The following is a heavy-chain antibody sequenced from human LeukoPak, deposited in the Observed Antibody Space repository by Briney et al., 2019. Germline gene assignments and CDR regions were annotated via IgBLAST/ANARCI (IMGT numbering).Heavy chain of an antibody. D-gene: IGHD3-22*01. CDR3: ARGRGYYYDSSDRYYFDY. V-gene: IGHV6-1*01. Sequence: SQTLSLTCAISGDSVSSNSAAWNWIGQSPSRGLEWLGRTYYRSKWYNDYAVSVKSRITINPDTSKNQFSLQLNSVTPEDTAVYYCARGRGYYYDSSDRYYFDYWGQGTLVTVSS. CDR2: TYYRSKWYN. J-gene: IGHJ4*02. CDR1: GDSVSSNSAA.